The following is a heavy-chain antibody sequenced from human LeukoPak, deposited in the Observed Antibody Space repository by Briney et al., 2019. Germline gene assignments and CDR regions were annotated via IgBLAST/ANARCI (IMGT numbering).Heavy chain of an antibody. CDR1: GYTFTSYG. J-gene: IGHJ6*02. V-gene: IGHV1-18*01. CDR3: ARWGPVRGYSGYDEAGGMDV. Sequence: ASVKVSCKASGYTFTSYGISWVRQAPGQGLEWMGWISAYNGNTNYAQKLQGRVTMTTDTSTSTAYMELRSLRSDGTAVYYCARWGPVRGYSGYDEAGGMDVWGQGTTVTVSS. CDR2: ISAYNGNT. D-gene: IGHD5-12*01.